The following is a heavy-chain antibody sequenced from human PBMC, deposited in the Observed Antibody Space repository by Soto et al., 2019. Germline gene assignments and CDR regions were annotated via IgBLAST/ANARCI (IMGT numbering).Heavy chain of an antibody. J-gene: IGHJ6*02. V-gene: IGHV3-48*01. CDR3: AKDRVAARPGYYFYYGMDV. CDR2: ISSSSSTI. Sequence: GGSLRLSCAASGFTFSSYSMNWVRQAPGKGLEWVSYISSSSSTIYYADSVKGRFTISRDNAKNSLYLQMNSLRAEDTAVYFCAKDRVAARPGYYFYYGMDVWGQGTTVTVS. D-gene: IGHD6-6*01. CDR1: GFTFSSYS.